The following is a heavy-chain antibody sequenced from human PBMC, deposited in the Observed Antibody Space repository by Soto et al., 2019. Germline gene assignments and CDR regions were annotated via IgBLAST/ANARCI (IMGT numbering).Heavy chain of an antibody. Sequence: EVQLVESGGGLVQPGGSLRLSCAASGFTFSSYWMSWVRQAPGKGLEWVANIKQDGSEKYYVDSVKGRFTISRDNAKNSLYLQMNSLRAEDTAVYYCARYIWEVAAAGILWGQGTLVTVSS. CDR3: ARYIWEVAAAGIL. J-gene: IGHJ4*02. CDR2: IKQDGSEK. D-gene: IGHD6-13*01. V-gene: IGHV3-7*01. CDR1: GFTFSSYW.